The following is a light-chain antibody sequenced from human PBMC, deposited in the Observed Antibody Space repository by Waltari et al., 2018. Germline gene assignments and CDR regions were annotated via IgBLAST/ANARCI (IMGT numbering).Light chain of an antibody. CDR1: QSLLHSNGYNY. CDR3: MQALQTPPT. J-gene: IGKJ1*01. V-gene: IGKV2-28*01. Sequence: DIVMTQSPLSLPVTPGEPASISCRSSQSLLHSNGYNYLDWYLQKPGQSPQLLIYLGSTRASGVPDSVSGSGSGTDFTLKISRVEAEDVGVYYCMQALQTPPTFGQGTKVEIK. CDR2: LGS.